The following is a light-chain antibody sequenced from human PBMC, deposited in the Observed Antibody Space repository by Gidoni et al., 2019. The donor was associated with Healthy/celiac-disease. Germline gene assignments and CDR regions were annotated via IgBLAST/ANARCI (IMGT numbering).Light chain of an antibody. CDR2: AAS. V-gene: IGKV1-39*01. CDR1: QSISSY. Sequence: DIQMTPSPSSLSASVGDRVTITCRASQSISSYLNWYQQKPGKAPKLLIYAASSLQSGVPSRLSGSGSGTDVTLTISSLQPEDFATDYCQQSYSTPPFTFGPETKVDIK. J-gene: IGKJ3*01. CDR3: QQSYSTPPFT.